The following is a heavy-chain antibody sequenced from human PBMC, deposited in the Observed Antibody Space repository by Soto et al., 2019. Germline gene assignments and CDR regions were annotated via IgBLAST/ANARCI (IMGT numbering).Heavy chain of an antibody. D-gene: IGHD6-19*01. J-gene: IGHJ4*02. V-gene: IGHV3-53*01. CDR2: IYGGGTT. Sequence: EVQLVESGGGLIQPGGSLRLSCAASGFAVSSKYMTWVRQAPGKGLEWVAVIYGGGTTYYADSVKGRFTISRDPSKNTLYLQMNSLRAEDTVVYYCVQTTGWPGFHCWGQGTLVTVSS. CDR1: GFAVSSKY. CDR3: VQTTGWPGFHC.